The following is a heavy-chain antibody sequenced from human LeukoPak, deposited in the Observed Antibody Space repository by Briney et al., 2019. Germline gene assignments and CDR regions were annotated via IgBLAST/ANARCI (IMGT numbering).Heavy chain of an antibody. J-gene: IGHJ4*02. CDR3: AGDSSGFFDY. CDR1: GGSVSSGRYY. CDR2: IYYSGST. V-gene: IGHV4-61*01. D-gene: IGHD3-22*01. Sequence: SETLSLTCTVSGGSVSSGRYYWSWIRQPPGKGLEWIGYIYYSGSTNYNPSLKSRVTISVDASKNQFSLKLSSVTAADTAVYYCAGDSSGFFDYWGQGTLVTVSS.